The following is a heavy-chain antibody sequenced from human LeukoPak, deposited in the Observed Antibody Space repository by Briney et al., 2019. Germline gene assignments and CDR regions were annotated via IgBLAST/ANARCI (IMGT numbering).Heavy chain of an antibody. J-gene: IGHJ6*02. V-gene: IGHV3-7*01. CDR1: GLTFSRYW. CDR2: IKQDGSEK. Sequence: GGSLRLSCAASGLTFSRYWMTWFRQAPGKGLEWVANIKQDGSEKYYVDSVKGRFTISRDNAKNSLYLQMNSLRAEDTAVYYCARDKDRWGYYYGMDVWGQGTTVTVSS. D-gene: IGHD7-27*01. CDR3: ARDKDRWGYYYGMDV.